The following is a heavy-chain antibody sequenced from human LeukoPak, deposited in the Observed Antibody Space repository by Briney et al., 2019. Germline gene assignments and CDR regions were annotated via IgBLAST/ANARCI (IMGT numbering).Heavy chain of an antibody. D-gene: IGHD6-19*01. CDR2: INHSGST. V-gene: IGHV4-34*01. J-gene: IGHJ4*02. CDR1: GGSFSGYY. CDR3: ARGSSARRLVYFDY. Sequence: PSETLSLTCAVYGGSFSGYYWSWIRQPPGKGLEWIGEINHSGSTNYNPSLKSRVTISVGTSKNQFSLKLSSVTAADTAVYYCARGSSARRLVYFDYWGQGTLVTVSS.